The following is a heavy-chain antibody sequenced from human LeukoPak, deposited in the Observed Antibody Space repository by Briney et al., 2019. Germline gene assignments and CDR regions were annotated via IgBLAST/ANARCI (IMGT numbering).Heavy chain of an antibody. CDR3: ARDTRWLRFYAFDY. CDR1: GFTFSSYS. CDR2: ISSSSSYI. J-gene: IGHJ4*02. Sequence: GGSLRLSCAASGFTFSSYSMNWVRQAPGKGLEWVSSISSSSSYIYYADSVKGRFTISRDNAKNSLYLQMNSLRAEDTAVYYCARDTRWLRFYAFDYWGQGTLVTVSS. V-gene: IGHV3-21*01. D-gene: IGHD5-12*01.